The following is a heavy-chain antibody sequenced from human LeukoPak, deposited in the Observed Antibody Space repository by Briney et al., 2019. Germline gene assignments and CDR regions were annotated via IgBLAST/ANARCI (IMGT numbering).Heavy chain of an antibody. CDR2: ISSSSSYI. D-gene: IGHD4-17*01. CDR3: ARDSGTTVTPH. CDR1: GFTFSTYS. Sequence: GGSLRLSCAASGFTFSTYSMNWVRQAPGKGLEWVSSISSSSSYIYYADSVKGRFTISRDNAKNSLYLQMNSLRAEDTAVYYCARDSGTTVTPHWGQGTLVAVSS. V-gene: IGHV3-21*01. J-gene: IGHJ4*02.